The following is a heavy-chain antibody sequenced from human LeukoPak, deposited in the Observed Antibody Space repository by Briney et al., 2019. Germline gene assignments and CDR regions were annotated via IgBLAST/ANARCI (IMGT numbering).Heavy chain of an antibody. CDR2: IYYSGST. J-gene: IGHJ4*02. CDR1: GGSISSGGYY. V-gene: IGHV4-31*03. Sequence: SETLSLTCTVSGGSISSGGYYWSWIRQHPGKGLEWIGYIYYSGSTYYNPSLKSRVTISVDTSKNQFSLNLDSVTAADTAVYYCVRDRELNYWGQGTLVTVSS. CDR3: VRDRELNY. D-gene: IGHD3-10*01.